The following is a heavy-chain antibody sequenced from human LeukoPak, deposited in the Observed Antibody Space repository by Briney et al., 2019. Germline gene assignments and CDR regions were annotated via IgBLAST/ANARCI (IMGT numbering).Heavy chain of an antibody. V-gene: IGHV3-21*01. CDR3: ARLYAAAADY. Sequence: GGSLRLSCAASGFTFSSYSMNWVRQAPGKGLEWASSISSSSSYIYYADSVKGRFTISRDNAKNSLYLQMNSLRAEDRAVYYCARLYAAAADYWGQGTLVTVSS. D-gene: IGHD6-13*01. CDR1: GFTFSSYS. CDR2: ISSSSSYI. J-gene: IGHJ4*02.